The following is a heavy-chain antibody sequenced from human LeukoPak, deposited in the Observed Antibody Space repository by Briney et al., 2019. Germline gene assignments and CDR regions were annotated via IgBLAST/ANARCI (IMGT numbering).Heavy chain of an antibody. CDR2: IYYSGST. D-gene: IGHD5-18*01. CDR1: GGSISSYY. V-gene: IGHV4-59*01. Sequence: PSETLSLTCTVSGGSISSYYWSWLRQPPGKGLERIGYIYYSGSTNYNPSLKSRVTISVDTSKNQFSLKLSSVTAADTAVYYCAREGGYSYGYGDFDYWGQGTLVTVSS. J-gene: IGHJ4*02. CDR3: AREGGYSYGYGDFDY.